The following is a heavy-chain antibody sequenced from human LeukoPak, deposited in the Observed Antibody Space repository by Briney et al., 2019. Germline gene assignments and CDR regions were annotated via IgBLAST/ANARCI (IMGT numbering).Heavy chain of an antibody. CDR2: ISSSSSYI. D-gene: IGHD1-26*01. J-gene: IGHJ6*02. CDR1: GFTFSSYS. CDR3: ANLGIVGATNYYYYYGMDV. Sequence: GGSLRLSCAASGFTFSSYSMNWVRQAPGKGLEWVSSISSSSSYIYYADSVKGRFTISRDNAKNSLYLQMNSLRAEDTAVYYCANLGIVGATNYYYYYGMDVWAKGPRSPSP. V-gene: IGHV3-21*01.